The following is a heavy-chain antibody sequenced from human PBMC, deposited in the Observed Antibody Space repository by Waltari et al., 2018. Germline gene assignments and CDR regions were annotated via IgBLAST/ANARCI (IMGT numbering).Heavy chain of an antibody. Sequence: QFQLVQSGAEGKKPGASVKVSCKASGYTFTSYAMHWARPAPGQRLEWMGWINAGNGNTKYAQKCQGRVTITRDTSARTADMELSSLRSEDTAVYYWARDGRAVAGSFDYWGQGTLVTVSS. CDR2: INAGNGNT. J-gene: IGHJ4*02. CDR1: GYTFTSYA. CDR3: ARDGRAVAGSFDY. D-gene: IGHD6-19*01. V-gene: IGHV1-3*01.